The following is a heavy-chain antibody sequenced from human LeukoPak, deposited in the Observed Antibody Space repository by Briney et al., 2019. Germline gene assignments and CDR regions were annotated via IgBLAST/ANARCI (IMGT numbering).Heavy chain of an antibody. CDR3: ARDLSGRYAY. CDR1: GFTFSSYT. Sequence: GGSLRLSCAASGFTFSSYTMNWVRQAPGKGLEWVSYIDSSSSTIYYADSVKGRFTISRDNAKNSLYLQMSSLRDEDTAVYYCARDLSGRYAYWGQGTLVTVSS. J-gene: IGHJ4*02. V-gene: IGHV3-48*02. D-gene: IGHD3-16*01. CDR2: IDSSSSTI.